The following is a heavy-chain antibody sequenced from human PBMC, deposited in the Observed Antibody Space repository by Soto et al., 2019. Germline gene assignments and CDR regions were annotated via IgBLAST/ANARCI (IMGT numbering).Heavy chain of an antibody. CDR1: AFTFNNYA. J-gene: IGHJ4*02. D-gene: IGHD3-22*01. CDR2: IGGSGRTT. CDR3: AKSRYSDSSGDFYDY. Sequence: GGSLRLSCAASAFTFNNYAMSWVRQAPGKGLEWVSGIGGSGRTTFYADSVKGRFTISRDNSNNTLFLQMNSLRAEDTAVYYCAKSRYSDSSGDFYDYWGQGTLVTVSS. V-gene: IGHV3-23*01.